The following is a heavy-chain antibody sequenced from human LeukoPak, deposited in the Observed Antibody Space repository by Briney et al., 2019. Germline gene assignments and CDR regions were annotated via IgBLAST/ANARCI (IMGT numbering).Heavy chain of an antibody. V-gene: IGHV4-34*01. CDR3: ARSYDYVWGSYRYHGYYYMDV. D-gene: IGHD3-16*02. CDR2: INHSGST. Sequence: GSLRLSCAASGFTFSGYGMHWIRQPPGKGLEWIGEINHSGSTNYNPSLKSRVTISVDTSKNQFSLKLSSVTAADTAVYYCARSYDYVWGSYRYHGYYYMDVWGKGTTVTVSS. J-gene: IGHJ6*03. CDR1: GFTFSGYG.